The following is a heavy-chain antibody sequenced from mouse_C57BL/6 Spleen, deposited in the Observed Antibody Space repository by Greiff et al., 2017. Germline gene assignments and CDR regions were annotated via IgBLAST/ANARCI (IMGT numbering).Heavy chain of an antibody. CDR2: ISYDGSN. CDR3: ARKIYYDYDKVYFDY. J-gene: IGHJ2*01. Sequence: VQLKESGPGLVKPSQSLSLTCSVTGYSITSGYYWNWIRQFPGNKLEWMGYISYDGSNNYNPSLKNRISITRDTSKNQFFLKLNSVTTEDTATYYCARKIYYDYDKVYFDYWGQGTTLTVSS. D-gene: IGHD2-4*01. CDR1: GYSITSGYY. V-gene: IGHV3-6*01.